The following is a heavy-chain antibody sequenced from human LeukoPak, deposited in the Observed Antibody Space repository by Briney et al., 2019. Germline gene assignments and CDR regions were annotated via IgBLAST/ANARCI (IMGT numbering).Heavy chain of an antibody. V-gene: IGHV3-23*01. Sequence: GGSLRLSCAASGFTFSSYWMSWVRQAPGKGLEWVSSLSGRGGSTYYADSVKGRFTISRDNSKNTLFLHMNSLRAEDTAVYYCAKALGGYDFDYWGQGTLVTVSS. CDR1: GFTFSSYW. CDR3: AKALGGYDFDY. J-gene: IGHJ4*02. D-gene: IGHD3-16*01. CDR2: LSGRGGST.